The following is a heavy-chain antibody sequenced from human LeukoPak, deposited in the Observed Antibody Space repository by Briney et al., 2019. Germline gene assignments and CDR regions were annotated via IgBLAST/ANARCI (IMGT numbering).Heavy chain of an antibody. CDR2: ISAYNGNT. D-gene: IGHD2-2*01. CDR3: AATELGYCSSTSCYEWAPRGYYYYGMDV. Sequence: ASVKVSCKASGYTFTSYGISWVRQAPGQGLEWMGWISAYNGNTNYAQKLQGRVTMTTDTSTSTAYRELRSLRSDDAAVYYCAATELGYCSSTSCYEWAPRGYYYYGMDVWGQGTTVTVSS. CDR1: GYTFTSYG. J-gene: IGHJ6*02. V-gene: IGHV1-18*01.